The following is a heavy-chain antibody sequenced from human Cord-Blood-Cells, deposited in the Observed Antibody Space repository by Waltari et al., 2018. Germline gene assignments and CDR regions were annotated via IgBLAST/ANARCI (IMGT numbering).Heavy chain of an antibody. CDR2: IYYSGST. D-gene: IGHD3-3*01. Sequence: QLQLQESGPGLVKPSETLSLPCTVPGGPISSSSYYWGWIRTPPGKGLEWIGSIYYSGSTYYNPSLKSRVTISVDTSKNQFSLKLSSVTAADTAVYSCARHIRFLEWLGMNFDYWGQGTLVTVSS. CDR1: GGPISSSSYY. CDR3: ARHIRFLEWLGMNFDY. V-gene: IGHV4-39*01. J-gene: IGHJ4*02.